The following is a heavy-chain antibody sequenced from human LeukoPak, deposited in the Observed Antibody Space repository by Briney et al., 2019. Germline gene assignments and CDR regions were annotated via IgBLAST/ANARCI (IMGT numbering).Heavy chain of an antibody. D-gene: IGHD3-10*01. CDR2: IYHSGST. CDR1: GESFSSYF. Sequence: SETLSLTCAGYGESFSSYFWSWIRKPPGKGLEWIGNIYHSGSTYYNPSLKSRVTISVDTSKNQFSLKLSSVTAADTAVYYCARLSYYGSGSPRKYAFDIWGQGTMVTVSS. V-gene: IGHV4-34*01. CDR3: ARLSYYGSGSPRKYAFDI. J-gene: IGHJ3*02.